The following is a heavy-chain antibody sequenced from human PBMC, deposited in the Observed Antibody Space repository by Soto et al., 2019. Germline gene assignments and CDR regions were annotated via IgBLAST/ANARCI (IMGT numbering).Heavy chain of an antibody. CDR3: ASPKIAFYNWFDP. D-gene: IGHD3-3*02. V-gene: IGHV4-39*01. CDR1: GGSVSSSIYY. J-gene: IGHJ5*02. Sequence: SEILSLTCTVSGGSVSSSIYYWGWIRQPPGKGLERIGSIYYSGSTYYNPSLKSRVTISVDTSKNQFSLKLSSVTAADTAVYYCASPKIAFYNWFDPWGQGTLVTVSS. CDR2: IYYSGST.